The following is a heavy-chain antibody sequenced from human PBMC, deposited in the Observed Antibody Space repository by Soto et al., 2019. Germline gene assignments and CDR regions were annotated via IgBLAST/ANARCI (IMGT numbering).Heavy chain of an antibody. V-gene: IGHV4-30-4*01. J-gene: IGHJ1*01. D-gene: IGHD3-10*01. CDR2: IYYSGRT. CDR3: ARASALWFGEYGYFQH. CDR1: GGSISSGDYY. Sequence: SETLSLTCTVSGGSISSGDYYWSWIRQPPGKGLEWIGYIYYSGRTYYNPSLKNRVTISVDTSKNQFSLKLSSVTAADTAVYYCARASALWFGEYGYFQHWGQGTLVTVSS.